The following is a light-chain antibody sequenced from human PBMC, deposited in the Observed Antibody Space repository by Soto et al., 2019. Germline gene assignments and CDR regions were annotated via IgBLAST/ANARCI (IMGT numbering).Light chain of an antibody. CDR2: DDS. Sequence: SYELTQPPSVSVAPGQTARITCGGNNIGSKRVQWYQQKPSMAPVLVLYDDSDRLSGIPERFSGSNSGNAATLNISRGEAGDEADYYCQVWDSISDLVVFGGGTKLTVL. V-gene: IGLV3-21*02. CDR3: QVWDSISDLVV. J-gene: IGLJ2*01. CDR1: NIGSKR.